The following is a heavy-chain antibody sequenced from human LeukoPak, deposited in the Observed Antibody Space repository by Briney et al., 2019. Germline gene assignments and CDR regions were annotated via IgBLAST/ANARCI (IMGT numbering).Heavy chain of an antibody. CDR1: GGSFSGYY. CDR3: ARVPDYGDARGALDV. Sequence: SETLSLTCAVYGGSFSGYYWSWTRQPPEKGLEWIGEVHHSGSTSYNPSLKSRVIVSADTSKNQFSLRLSSVTAADTAVYYCARVPDYGDARGALDVWGQGTTVTVSS. D-gene: IGHD4-17*01. CDR2: VHHSGST. V-gene: IGHV4-34*01. J-gene: IGHJ6*02.